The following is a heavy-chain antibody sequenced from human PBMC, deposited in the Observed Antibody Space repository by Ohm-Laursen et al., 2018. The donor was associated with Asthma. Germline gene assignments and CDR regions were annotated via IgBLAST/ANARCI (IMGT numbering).Heavy chain of an antibody. J-gene: IGHJ2*01. CDR2: ISGSGGST. V-gene: IGHV3-23*01. CDR3: ARVRDLSYWYFDL. Sequence: SLRLSCSASGFTFSSYAMSWVRQAPGKGLEWVSAISGSGGSTYYADSVKGRFTISRDNSKNTLYLQMNSLRAEDTAVYYCARVRDLSYWYFDLWGRGTMVTVSS. CDR1: GFTFSSYA. D-gene: IGHD3-3*01.